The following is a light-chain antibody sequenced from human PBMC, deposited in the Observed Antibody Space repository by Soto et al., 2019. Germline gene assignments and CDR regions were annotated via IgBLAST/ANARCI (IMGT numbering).Light chain of an antibody. CDR2: KAS. Sequence: DIQMTQSPSTLSASVGYRVTITCLASQSISSWLAWYQHKPGKAPKLLIYKASSLESGVPSRFSGSGSGTEFTLTIRSLQPEDFATYYCLQHNSYPWTFGQGNKGDIK. V-gene: IGKV1-5*03. J-gene: IGKJ1*01. CDR3: LQHNSYPWT. CDR1: QSISSW.